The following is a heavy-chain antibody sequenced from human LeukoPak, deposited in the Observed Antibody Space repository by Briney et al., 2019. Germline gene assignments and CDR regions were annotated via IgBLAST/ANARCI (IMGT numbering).Heavy chain of an antibody. J-gene: IGHJ1*01. CDR2: ISNDGSNK. D-gene: IGHD2-2*01. Sequence: PGGSLRLSCAASGFTFSSYAMHWVRQAPGKGLEWVAVISNDGSNKYYADSVKGRFTISRDNSKNTLYLQMNSLRAEDTAVYYCTRTASDCSSTSCFTRYFQHWGQGTLVTDS. V-gene: IGHV3-30-3*01. CDR1: GFTFSSYA. CDR3: TRTASDCSSTSCFTRYFQH.